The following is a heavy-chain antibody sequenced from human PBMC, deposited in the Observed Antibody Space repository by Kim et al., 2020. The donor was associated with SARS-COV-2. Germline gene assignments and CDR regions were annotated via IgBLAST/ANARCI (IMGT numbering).Heavy chain of an antibody. Sequence: DGSGQYYVDSVKHRFNVSRDNAKNYVYLQMNSLRVEDTAVYYCGRGGTIYCGQGTLVTVSS. V-gene: IGHV3-7*03. D-gene: IGHD3-10*01. CDR3: GRGGTIY. J-gene: IGHJ4*02. CDR2: DGSGQ.